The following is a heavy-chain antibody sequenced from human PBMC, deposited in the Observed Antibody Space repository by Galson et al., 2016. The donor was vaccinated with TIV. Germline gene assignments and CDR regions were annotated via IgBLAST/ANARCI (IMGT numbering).Heavy chain of an antibody. CDR2: ITPIFGTP. D-gene: IGHD3-10*01. CDR1: GGIFNTYT. V-gene: IGHV1-69*13. J-gene: IGHJ3*02. Sequence: SVKVSCKASGGIFNTYTISWVRQAPGQGLEWMGKITPIFGTPNYAQMFQGRVSITADESTSTAYMELSSLRSEGTAVYYCARGDGSGSYDAFDIWGQGTLVTVSS. CDR3: ARGDGSGSYDAFDI.